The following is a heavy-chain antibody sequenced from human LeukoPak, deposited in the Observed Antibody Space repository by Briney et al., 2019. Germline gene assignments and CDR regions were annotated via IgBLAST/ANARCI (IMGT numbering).Heavy chain of an antibody. J-gene: IGHJ6*03. Sequence: PSETLSLTCAVYGGSFSGYYWSWIRQPPGKGLEWIGEINHSGSTNYNPSLKSRVTISVDTSKNQFSLKLSSVTAAYTAGYYCARAPRATVTTDMDVWGKGTTVTVSS. V-gene: IGHV4-34*01. CDR1: GGSFSGYY. CDR3: ARAPRATVTTDMDV. CDR2: INHSGST. D-gene: IGHD4-17*01.